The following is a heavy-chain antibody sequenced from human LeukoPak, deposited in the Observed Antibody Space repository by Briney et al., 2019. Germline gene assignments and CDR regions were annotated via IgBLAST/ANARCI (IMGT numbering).Heavy chain of an antibody. CDR1: GGSISNYY. Sequence: SETLSLTCTVSGGSISNYYWTWIRQPPGKGLEWIGFISYSGNTNYNPSLKSRVTISLDTSKNQFSLKLSSVTAADTAVYYCARGGQQWLVRAFDIWGQGTMVTVSS. CDR2: ISYSGNT. V-gene: IGHV4-59*12. J-gene: IGHJ3*02. D-gene: IGHD6-19*01. CDR3: ARGGQQWLVRAFDI.